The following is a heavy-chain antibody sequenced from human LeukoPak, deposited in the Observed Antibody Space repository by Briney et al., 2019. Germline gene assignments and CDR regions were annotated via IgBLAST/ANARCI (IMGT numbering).Heavy chain of an antibody. CDR3: AKDGGRAAAGTVDS. D-gene: IGHD6-13*01. Sequence: PGGSLRLSCAASGFTFSNYAMHGVRQAPGKGLEWVAVVSSDGNSKYYADSMKGRFTISRDNSKNTLYLQINSLRADDTAVFYCAKDGGRAAAGTVDSWGQGALVTVSS. V-gene: IGHV3-30*18. CDR2: VSSDGNSK. J-gene: IGHJ4*02. CDR1: GFTFSNYA.